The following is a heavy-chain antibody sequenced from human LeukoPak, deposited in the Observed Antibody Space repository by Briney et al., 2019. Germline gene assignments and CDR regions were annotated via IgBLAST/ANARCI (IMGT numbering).Heavy chain of an antibody. D-gene: IGHD2-15*01. V-gene: IGHV3-49*04. Sequence: GGSLRLSCTASGFTFGDYAMSWVRQAPGKGLEWVGFIRSKAYGGTTEYAASVKGRFTISRDDSKSIAYLQMNSLKTEDTAVYYCTYCSGGSCYSSFDYWAREPWSPSPQ. CDR2: IRSKAYGGTT. J-gene: IGHJ4*02. CDR3: TYCSGGSCYSSFDY. CDR1: GFTFGDYA.